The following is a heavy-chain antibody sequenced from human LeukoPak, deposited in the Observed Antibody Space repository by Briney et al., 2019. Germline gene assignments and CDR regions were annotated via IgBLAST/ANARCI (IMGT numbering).Heavy chain of an antibody. CDR3: AREASGSYYKGFDY. D-gene: IGHD3-10*01. CDR2: INHSGST. Sequence: SSETLSLTCAVYGGSFSGYYWSSIRQPPGKGLEWIGEINHSGSTNYNPSLKSRVTISVDTSKNQFSLKLSSVTAADTAVYYCAREASGSYYKGFDYWGQGTLVTVSS. V-gene: IGHV4-34*01. J-gene: IGHJ4*02. CDR1: GGSFSGYY.